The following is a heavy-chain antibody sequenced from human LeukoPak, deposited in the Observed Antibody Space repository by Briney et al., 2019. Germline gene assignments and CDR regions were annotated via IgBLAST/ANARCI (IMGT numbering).Heavy chain of an antibody. CDR2: ISGSGTGT. J-gene: IGHJ4*02. Sequence: GGSLGLSCAASGFTFSSYAMSWVRQAPGKGLEWVSSISGSGTGTYHADSVRGRFTISRDNPKNTLYLQMNSLRDEDTAVYYCAKVSSSGWYAPFDYWGQGTLVTVSS. V-gene: IGHV3-23*01. CDR3: AKVSSSGWYAPFDY. D-gene: IGHD6-19*01. CDR1: GFTFSSYA.